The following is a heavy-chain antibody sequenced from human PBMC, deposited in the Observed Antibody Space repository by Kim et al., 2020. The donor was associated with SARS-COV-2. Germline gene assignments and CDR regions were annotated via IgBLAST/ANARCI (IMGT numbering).Heavy chain of an antibody. Sequence: SETLSLTCTVSGGSISSGGYYWSWIRQHPGKGLEWIGYIYYSGSTYYNPSLKSRVTISVDTSKNQFSLKLSSVTAADTAVYYCARDFRVRPYYYYGMDVWGQGTTVTVSS. D-gene: IGHD3-22*01. V-gene: IGHV4-31*03. CDR2: IYYSGST. CDR3: ARDFRVRPYYYYGMDV. CDR1: GGSISSGGYY. J-gene: IGHJ6*02.